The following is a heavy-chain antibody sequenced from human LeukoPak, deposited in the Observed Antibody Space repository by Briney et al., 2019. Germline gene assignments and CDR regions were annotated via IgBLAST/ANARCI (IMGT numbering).Heavy chain of an antibody. J-gene: IGHJ4*02. D-gene: IGHD3-3*01. Sequence: SETLSLTCAVYGGSFSGYYWSWIRQPPGKGLEWIGEINHSGSTNYNPSLKSRVTISVDTSKNQFSLKLSSVTAADTAVYYCARGRATSDFWSGYYRPTFFDYWGQATLATVSS. CDR3: ARGRATSDFWSGYYRPTFFDY. V-gene: IGHV4-34*01. CDR2: INHSGST. CDR1: GGSFSGYY.